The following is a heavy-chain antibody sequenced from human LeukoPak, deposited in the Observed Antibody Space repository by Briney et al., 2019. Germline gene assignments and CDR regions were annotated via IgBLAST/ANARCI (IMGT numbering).Heavy chain of an antibody. J-gene: IGHJ3*02. Sequence: PGRSLRLSCAASGFTFSSYGMHCVRQAPGKGLEWVAVISYDGSNKYYADSVKGRFTISRDNSKNTLYLQMNSLRAEDTAVYYCAKVWDDYGDYTAGVGAFDIWGQGTMVTVSS. CDR1: GFTFSSYG. CDR3: AKVWDDYGDYTAGVGAFDI. CDR2: ISYDGSNK. D-gene: IGHD4-17*01. V-gene: IGHV3-30*18.